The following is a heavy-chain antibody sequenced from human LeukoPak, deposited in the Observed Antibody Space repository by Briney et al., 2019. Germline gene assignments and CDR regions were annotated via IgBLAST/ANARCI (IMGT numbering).Heavy chain of an antibody. CDR2: MNPNSGNT. Sequence: ASVKVSCKASGGTFSSYDINWVRQATGQGLEWMGWMNPNSGNTGYAQKFQGRVTMTRNTSISTAYMELSSLRSEDTAVYYCARKARYGSGSYYPYWGQGTLVTVSS. D-gene: IGHD3-10*01. CDR3: ARKARYGSGSYYPY. J-gene: IGHJ4*02. CDR1: GGTFSSYD. V-gene: IGHV1-8*02.